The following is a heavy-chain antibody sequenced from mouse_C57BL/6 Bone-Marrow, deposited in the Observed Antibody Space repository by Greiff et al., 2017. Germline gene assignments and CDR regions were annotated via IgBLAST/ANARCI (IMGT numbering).Heavy chain of an antibody. CDR2: ISSGGSYT. D-gene: IGHD2-1*01. J-gene: IGHJ2*01. Sequence: DVMLVESGGDLVKPGGSLKLSCAASGFTFSSYGMSWVRQTPDKRLEWVATISSGGSYTYYPDIVKGRFTISRDNAKNTLYLQMSSLKSEDTAMYYCARDPLYGNYDYWGQGTTLTVSS. V-gene: IGHV5-6*02. CDR1: GFTFSSYG. CDR3: ARDPLYGNYDY.